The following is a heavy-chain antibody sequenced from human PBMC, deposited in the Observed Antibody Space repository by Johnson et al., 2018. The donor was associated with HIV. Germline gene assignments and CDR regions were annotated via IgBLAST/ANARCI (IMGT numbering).Heavy chain of an antibody. J-gene: IGHJ3*02. V-gene: IGHV3-74*02. CDR3: ARVAAAAGRMTDAFDI. D-gene: IGHD6-13*01. Sequence: VQLVESGGGFVQPGGSLRLSCAASGFTFSSYWMHWVRQAPGKGLVWVSRISSDGSSTYYADSVKGRFTISRDNYKNTLYLQMNSLRAEDTAVYYCARVAAAAGRMTDAFDIWGQGTMVSVSS. CDR2: ISSDGSST. CDR1: GFTFSSYW.